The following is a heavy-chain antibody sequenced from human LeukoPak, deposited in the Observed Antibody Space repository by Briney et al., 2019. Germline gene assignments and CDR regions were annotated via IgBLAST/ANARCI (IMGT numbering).Heavy chain of an antibody. CDR2: IYSGGST. D-gene: IGHD7-27*01. J-gene: IGHJ4*02. V-gene: IGHV3-53*01. Sequence: GSLRLSCAASGFTVSNNYMSWVRQAPGKGLELVSVIYSGGSTRYADSVKGRFTISRDNSKNTVYLQMNNLRAEDTAMYYCARVGTGDVDYWGQGTLVTVSS. CDR3: ARVGTGDVDY. CDR1: GFTVSNNY.